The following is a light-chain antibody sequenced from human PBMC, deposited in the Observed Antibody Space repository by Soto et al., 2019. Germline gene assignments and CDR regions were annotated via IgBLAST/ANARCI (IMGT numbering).Light chain of an antibody. J-gene: IGKJ1*01. CDR1: HSIGRN. V-gene: IGKV1-39*01. Sequence: DIQMTQSPASLSASVGDRVRISCRASHSIGRNLNWYHKKQGKALTLLIFNSANLQSRVPSRFSGSGSGTDFIFTLSSPQPEDFENYYCKKSYIAPWTFGQGTKV. CDR2: NSA. CDR3: KKSYIAPWT.